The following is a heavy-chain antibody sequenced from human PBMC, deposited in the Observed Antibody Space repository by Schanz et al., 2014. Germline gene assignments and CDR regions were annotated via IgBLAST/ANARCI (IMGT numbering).Heavy chain of an antibody. V-gene: IGHV1-18*01. D-gene: IGHD6-19*01. CDR1: GYTFISHG. CDR3: AREGIAVGTTGLELDY. CDR2: ISAYNGNT. Sequence: QVHLVQSGAEVKKPGASVKVSCRASGYTFISHGISWVRQAPGQGLEWMGWISAYNGNTNYVQKFQGRVTMTTDTSTTTAYMEVRSLRPDHTAVYYCAREGIAVGTTGLELDYWGQGTPVIVSS. J-gene: IGHJ4*02.